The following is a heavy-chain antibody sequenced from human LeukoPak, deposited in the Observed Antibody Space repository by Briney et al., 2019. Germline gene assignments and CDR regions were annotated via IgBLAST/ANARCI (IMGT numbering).Heavy chain of an antibody. CDR3: ARAYCSSTSCGYFDY. CDR2: ISKSSSYI. J-gene: IGHJ4*02. CDR1: GFTFSSYS. V-gene: IGHV3-21*01. Sequence: GGSLRLSCAASGFTFSSYSMSWVRQAPGKGLEWVSSISKSSSYIYYADSVKGRFTISRDSAKNSLYLQMNGLRAEDTAVYYCARAYCSSTSCGYFDYWGQGTLVTVPS. D-gene: IGHD2-2*01.